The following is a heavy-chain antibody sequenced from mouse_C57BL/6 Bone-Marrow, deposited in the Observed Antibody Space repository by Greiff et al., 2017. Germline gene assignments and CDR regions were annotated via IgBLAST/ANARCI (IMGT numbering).Heavy chain of an antibody. CDR2: ISSGGSST. V-gene: IGHV5-6*01. CDR1: GFTFSSYG. CDR3: ASRMSTRAWFAY. J-gene: IGHJ3*01. Sequence: EVHLVESGGDLVKPGGSLKLSCAASGFTFSSYGMSWVRQTPDKRLEWVATISSGGSSTYYPDCVKGRFTITRDNDKNTRYLEMSSLKAEDTAMYYCASRMSTRAWFAYWGQGTLVTVSA. D-gene: IGHD2-4*01.